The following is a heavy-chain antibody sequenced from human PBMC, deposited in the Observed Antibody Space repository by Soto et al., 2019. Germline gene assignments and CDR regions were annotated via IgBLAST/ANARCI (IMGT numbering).Heavy chain of an antibody. CDR1: GFTFSSYS. J-gene: IGHJ6*03. V-gene: IGHV3-48*01. D-gene: IGHD3-10*01. CDR3: ARKIGYGSGSYYPPYYYYMDV. Sequence: EVQLVESGGGLVQPGGSLRLSCAASGFTFSSYSMNWVRQAPGKGLEWVSYISSSSSTIYYADSVKGRFTISRDNAKKSLYLQMNSLRAEDTAVYYCARKIGYGSGSYYPPYYYYMDVWGKGTTVTVSS. CDR2: ISSSSSTI.